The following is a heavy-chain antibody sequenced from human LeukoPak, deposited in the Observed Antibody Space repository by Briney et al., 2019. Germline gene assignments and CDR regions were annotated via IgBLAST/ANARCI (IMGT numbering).Heavy chain of an antibody. CDR1: GGSISSYY. V-gene: IGHV4-59*08. D-gene: IGHD2-2*01. J-gene: IGHJ4*02. CDR3: ARSRYCSTTTCYGDFDY. Sequence: SETLSLTCTVSGGSISSYYWTWIRQPPGKGLELIGFIYCSGSPNYNPSLKSRVTISVDTSKNQFSLKLSSVTAADTAVYYCARSRYCSTTTCYGDFDYWGQGTLVTVSS. CDR2: IYCSGSP.